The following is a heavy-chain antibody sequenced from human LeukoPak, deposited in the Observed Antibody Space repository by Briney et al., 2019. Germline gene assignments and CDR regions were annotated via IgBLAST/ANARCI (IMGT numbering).Heavy chain of an antibody. CDR2: ISSSSSTI. CDR3: ARYCSSTSCYGYFDY. CDR1: GFTFSSYS. J-gene: IGHJ4*02. V-gene: IGHV3-48*04. D-gene: IGHD2-2*01. Sequence: GGSLRLSCAASGFTFSSYSMNWVRQAPGKGLEWVSYISSSSSTIYYADSVKGRFTISRDNAKNSLYLQMNSLRAEDTAVYYCARYCSSTSCYGYFDYWGQGTLVTVSS.